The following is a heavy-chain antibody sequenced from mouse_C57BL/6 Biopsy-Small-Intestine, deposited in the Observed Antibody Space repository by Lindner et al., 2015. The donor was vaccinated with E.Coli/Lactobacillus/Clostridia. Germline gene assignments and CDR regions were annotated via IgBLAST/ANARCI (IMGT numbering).Heavy chain of an antibody. CDR1: GFTFNTYA. J-gene: IGHJ4*01. V-gene: IGHV10-3*01. CDR2: IRSKSNNYAT. CDR3: VRDVDY. Sequence: VQLQESGGGLVQPKGSLKLSCAASGFTFNTYAMHWVRQAPGKGLEWVARIRSKSNNYATYYADSVKDRFTISRDDSQSMLYLQMNNLKTEDTAMYYCVRDVDYWGQGTSVTVSS.